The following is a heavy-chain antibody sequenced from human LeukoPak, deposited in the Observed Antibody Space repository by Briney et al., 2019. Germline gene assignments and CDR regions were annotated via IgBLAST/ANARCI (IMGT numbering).Heavy chain of an antibody. CDR2: INHSGST. D-gene: IGHD1-1*01. CDR3: ARIVQITGTIPH. Sequence: SETLSLTCAVYGGSFSGYYWSWIRQPPGKGLEWIGEINHSGSTNYNPSLKSRVTISVDTAKNKFFLRLGSVTAADTAVYYCARIVQITGTIPHWGQGTLVTVSS. J-gene: IGHJ4*02. V-gene: IGHV4-34*01. CDR1: GGSFSGYY.